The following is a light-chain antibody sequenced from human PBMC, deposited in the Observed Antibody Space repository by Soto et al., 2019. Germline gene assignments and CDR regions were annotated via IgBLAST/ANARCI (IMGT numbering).Light chain of an antibody. J-gene: IGLJ2*01. CDR2: EGS. CDR1: SSDVGTYNL. V-gene: IGLV2-23*01. CDR3: CSSAGSVV. Sequence: QSALTQPASVSGSPGQSITISCTGTSSDVGTYNLVSWYQQHPGKAPKRMIYEGSKRPSGVSDRFSGSKSGNTASLTISGLQAEDEADYYSCSSAGSVVFGGGTKLTVL.